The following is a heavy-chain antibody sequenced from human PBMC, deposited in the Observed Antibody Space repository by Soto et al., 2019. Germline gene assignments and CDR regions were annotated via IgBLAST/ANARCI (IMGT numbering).Heavy chain of an antibody. CDR3: STRAYDTNGYYRFDP. CDR1: GGSFSGHS. Sequence: SETLSLTCAVYGGSFSGHSWTWIRQSPGKGLEWIGDINHSGRVNYSPSLKSRVTISLDTSKNQFSLTLSAVTAADTAIYYCSTRAYDTNGYYRFDPWGQGTLVTVSS. V-gene: IGHV4-34*01. D-gene: IGHD3-22*01. CDR2: INHSGRV. J-gene: IGHJ5*01.